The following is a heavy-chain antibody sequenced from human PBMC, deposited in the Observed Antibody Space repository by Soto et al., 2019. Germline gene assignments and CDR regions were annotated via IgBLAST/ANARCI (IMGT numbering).Heavy chain of an antibody. Sequence: ASGKVSCKFSGYALTELSMHWVRQAPGNGLEWLGGFDPEDGETIYAQKCQGRVTMTEDTSTDTAYMELSSLRSEDTAVYYCATDPTLGIVGATTGLLAFDIWGQGTMVTVSS. D-gene: IGHD1-26*01. V-gene: IGHV1-24*01. J-gene: IGHJ3*02. CDR3: ATDPTLGIVGATTGLLAFDI. CDR1: GYALTELS. CDR2: FDPEDGET.